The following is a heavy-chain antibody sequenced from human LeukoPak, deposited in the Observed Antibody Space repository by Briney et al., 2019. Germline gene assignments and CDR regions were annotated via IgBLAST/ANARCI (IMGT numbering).Heavy chain of an antibody. CDR3: ARDKAHSYGRYFDP. V-gene: IGHV4-59*01. D-gene: IGHD5-18*01. CDR1: GGSISTYY. J-gene: IGHJ5*02. CDR2: IANGNS. Sequence: SETLSLTCSVAGGSISTYYWNWIRQTPGKRLEWIGHIANGNSDYNPSLKSRVIISVDTSKNQFSLKLASVTAADTAMYYCARDKAHSYGRYFDPWGQGALVIVSS.